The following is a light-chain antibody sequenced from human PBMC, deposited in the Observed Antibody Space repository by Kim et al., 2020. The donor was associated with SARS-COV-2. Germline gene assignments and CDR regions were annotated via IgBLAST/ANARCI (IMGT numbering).Light chain of an antibody. CDR3: QVWDTLSDPV. CDR2: YDN. V-gene: IGLV3-21*04. CDR1: NIETKS. J-gene: IGLJ3*02. Sequence: SYELTQPPSVSVAPGQTARISCAGDNIETKSVHWYQQKPGQAPVLLIYYDNDRPSGIPKRFSGSNSGNTATLTISRVEVGDEAAYFCQVWDTLSDPVFGGGSMLAVL.